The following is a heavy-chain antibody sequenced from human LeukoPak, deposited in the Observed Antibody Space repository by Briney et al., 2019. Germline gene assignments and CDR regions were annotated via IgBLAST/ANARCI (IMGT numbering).Heavy chain of an antibody. CDR2: IIPIFGTA. CDR1: GGTFISYA. D-gene: IGHD3-10*01. CDR3: ARARLWFGESNYYYYYYMDV. Sequence: ASVKVSCKASGGTFISYAISWVRQAPGQGLEWMGGIIPIFGTANYAQKFQGRVTITTDESTSTAYMELSSLRSEDTAVYYCARARLWFGESNYYYYYYMDVWGKGTTVTVSS. V-gene: IGHV1-69*05. J-gene: IGHJ6*03.